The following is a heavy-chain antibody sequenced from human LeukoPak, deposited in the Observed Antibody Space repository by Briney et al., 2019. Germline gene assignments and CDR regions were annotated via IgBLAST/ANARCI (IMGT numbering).Heavy chain of an antibody. CDR3: ARGWDIVLVVYAYTDV. J-gene: IGHJ6*03. Sequence: GGSLRLSCAASGFTFSSYSMNWVRQAPGKGLEWVSSISSSSSYIYYADSVKGRFTISRDNAKNSLYLQMNSLRAEDTAVYYCARGWDIVLVVYAYTDVWGKGTTVTVSS. V-gene: IGHV3-21*01. CDR1: GFTFSSYS. CDR2: ISSSSSYI. D-gene: IGHD2-8*02.